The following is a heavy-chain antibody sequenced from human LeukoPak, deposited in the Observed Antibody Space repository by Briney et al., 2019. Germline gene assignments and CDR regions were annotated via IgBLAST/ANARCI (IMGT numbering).Heavy chain of an antibody. CDR2: IIPIFGTA. J-gene: IGHJ5*02. V-gene: IGHV1-69*05. CDR1: GGTFSSYA. CDR3: AREPLRYSSTMAWFDP. Sequence: ASVKVSCKASGGTFSSYAISWVRQAPGQGLEWMGGIIPIFGTANYAQKFQGRVTITTDESTNTAYMELSSPRSEDTAVYYCAREPLRYSSTMAWFDPWGQGTLVTVSS. D-gene: IGHD6-13*01.